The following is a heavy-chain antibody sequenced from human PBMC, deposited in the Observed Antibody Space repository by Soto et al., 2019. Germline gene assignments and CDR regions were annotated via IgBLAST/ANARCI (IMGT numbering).Heavy chain of an antibody. V-gene: IGHV3-23*01. Sequence: RRLSCAASGFTFSSYAMSWVRQAPGKGLEWVSAISGSGGSTYYADSVKGRFTISRDNSKNTLYLQMNSLRAEDTAVYYCARIPAITGTTSWFDPWGQGTLVTVSS. J-gene: IGHJ5*02. D-gene: IGHD1-7*01. CDR1: GFTFSSYA. CDR3: ARIPAITGTTSWFDP. CDR2: ISGSGGST.